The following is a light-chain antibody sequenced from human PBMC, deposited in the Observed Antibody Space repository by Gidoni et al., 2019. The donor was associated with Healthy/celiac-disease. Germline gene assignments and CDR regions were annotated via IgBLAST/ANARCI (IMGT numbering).Light chain of an antibody. CDR3: QQLNSYPRYT. Sequence: DPVTITCRASQGISSYLAWYQQKPGKAPKLLIYAASTLQSGVPSRFSGSGSGTEFTLTISSLQPDDFATYYCQQLNSYPRYTFGQGTKLEIK. CDR2: AAS. CDR1: QGISSY. V-gene: IGKV1-9*01. J-gene: IGKJ2*01.